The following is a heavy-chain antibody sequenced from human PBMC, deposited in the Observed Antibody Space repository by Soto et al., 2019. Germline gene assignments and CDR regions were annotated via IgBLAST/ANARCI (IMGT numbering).Heavy chain of an antibody. V-gene: IGHV1-3*05. J-gene: IGHJ4*02. D-gene: IGHD3-16*02. CDR2: INAGNGNT. CDR3: ARVDGTY. Sequence: QVQLVQSGAEEKKPGASVKVSCKASGYTFSSYAIHWVRQAPGQGLEWMGWINAGNGNTKYSQKFQGRVTITRDTSASTAYMELNSLRSEDTAVYYCARVDGTYRGQGTLVTVSS. CDR1: GYTFSSYA.